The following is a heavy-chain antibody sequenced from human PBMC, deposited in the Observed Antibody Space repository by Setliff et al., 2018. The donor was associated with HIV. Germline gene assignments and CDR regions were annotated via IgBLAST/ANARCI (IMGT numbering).Heavy chain of an antibody. CDR3: ARDAWVEFLEWTFYGMDV. Sequence: VKVSCKASGYTFTSYGISWVRQAPGQGLEWMGWISAYNGDTKYAPKVQGRVTLTTDTSSSTIYMELRSLRSDDTAVYYCARDAWVEFLEWTFYGMDVWGQGTTVTSP. V-gene: IGHV1-18*01. J-gene: IGHJ6*02. CDR1: GYTFTSYG. CDR2: ISAYNGDT. D-gene: IGHD3-3*02.